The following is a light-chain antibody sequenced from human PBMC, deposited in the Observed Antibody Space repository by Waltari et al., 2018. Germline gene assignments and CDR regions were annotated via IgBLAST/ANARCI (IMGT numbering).Light chain of an antibody. CDR3: QVWDSGSDHYV. J-gene: IGLJ1*01. V-gene: IGLV3-21*02. CDR1: NIGSKN. CDR2: DDG. Sequence: SYVLTQPPSVSVAPGQTARISCDGNNIGSKNVHWYQQKPGQAPVLVVYDDGDRPSGSPERFSGSNAGSTATLPISRVDAGDEADYYCQVWDSGSDHYVFGTVTKVTVL.